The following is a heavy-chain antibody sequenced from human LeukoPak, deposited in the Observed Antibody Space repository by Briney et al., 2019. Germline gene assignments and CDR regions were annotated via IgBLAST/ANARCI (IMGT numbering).Heavy chain of an antibody. CDR1: GGSISSYY. CDR2: IYYSGST. Sequence: SETLSLTCTVSGGSISSYYWSWIRQPPGKGLEWIGYIYYSGSTNYNPSLKSRVTISVDTSKNQFSLKLSSVTAADTAVYYCAGAGLGWLQSLWVGPGGNDAFDIWGQGTMVTVSS. CDR3: AGAGLGWLQSLWVGPGGNDAFDI. D-gene: IGHD5-24*01. V-gene: IGHV4-59*01. J-gene: IGHJ3*02.